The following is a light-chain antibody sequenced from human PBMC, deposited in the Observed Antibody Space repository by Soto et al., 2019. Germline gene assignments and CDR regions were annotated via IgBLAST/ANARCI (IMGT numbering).Light chain of an antibody. CDR2: VAS. CDR3: QQYDTSSWT. J-gene: IGKJ1*01. V-gene: IGKV3-20*01. Sequence: EIVLTQAPGTLSLSPGERATLSCRASQSVRSSYLAWYQQKPGQAPRLLIYVASSRATGIPDRFSGSGSGTDFTLTISRLEPEDSAVYYCQQYDTSSWTFGQGTKVEIK. CDR1: QSVRSSY.